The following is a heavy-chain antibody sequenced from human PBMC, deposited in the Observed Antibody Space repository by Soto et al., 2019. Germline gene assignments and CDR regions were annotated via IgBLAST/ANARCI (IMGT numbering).Heavy chain of an antibody. CDR2: IIPILGIA. D-gene: IGHD2-2*01. J-gene: IGHJ6*02. Sequence: QVQLVQSGAEVKKPGSSVKVSCKASGGTFSSYTISWVRQAPGQGLEWMGRIIPILGIANYAQKFQGRVTITADKSTSTAYMELSSLRSEDTAVYYCARDKSSIVVVPAAISLTMNQTYYYYYGMDVWGQGTTVTVSS. CDR3: ARDKSSIVVVPAAISLTMNQTYYYYYGMDV. V-gene: IGHV1-69*08. CDR1: GGTFSSYT.